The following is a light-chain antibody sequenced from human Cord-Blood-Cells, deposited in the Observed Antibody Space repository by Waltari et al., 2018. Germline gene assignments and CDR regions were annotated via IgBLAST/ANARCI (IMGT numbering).Light chain of an antibody. CDR1: SRDVGGSNY. CDR2: DVS. Sequence: QSALTQPRSVSGSPGQSVTISCTGTSRDVGGSNYVPWYQQHPGKAPKLMIYDVSKRPSGVPDRFSGSKSGNTASLTISGLQAEDEADYYCCSYAGSYTYVFGTGTKVTVL. CDR3: CSYAGSYTYV. V-gene: IGLV2-11*01. J-gene: IGLJ1*01.